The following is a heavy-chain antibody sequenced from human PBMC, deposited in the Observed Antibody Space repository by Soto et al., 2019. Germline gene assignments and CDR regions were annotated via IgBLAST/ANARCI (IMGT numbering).Heavy chain of an antibody. CDR1: GYTFTSYG. J-gene: IGHJ6*02. Sequence: ASVKVSCKASGYTFTSYGISWVRQAPGQGLEWMGWISAYNGNTNYAQKLQGRVTMTTDTSTSTAYMELRSLRSDDTAAYYCCAAAAAGTYYYYYGMDVWGQATTVTVSS. D-gene: IGHD6-13*01. CDR3: CAAAAAGTYYYYYGMDV. CDR2: ISAYNGNT. V-gene: IGHV1-18*01.